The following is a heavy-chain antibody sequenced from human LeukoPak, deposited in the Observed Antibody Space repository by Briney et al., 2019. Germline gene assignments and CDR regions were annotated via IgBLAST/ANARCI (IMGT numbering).Heavy chain of an antibody. CDR1: GFTFSRYW. Sequence: GGSLRLSCAASGFTFSRYWMSWVRQAPGKGLEWVAVIWYDGSHQYYADSVKGRFTISRDNSKNTLDLQMNSLRVDDTAVYYCARTYDFGRGPPGDAFDNWGPGTWVIVSA. D-gene: IGHD3-3*01. J-gene: IGHJ3*02. CDR2: IWYDGSHQ. V-gene: IGHV3-33*07. CDR3: ARTYDFGRGPPGDAFDN.